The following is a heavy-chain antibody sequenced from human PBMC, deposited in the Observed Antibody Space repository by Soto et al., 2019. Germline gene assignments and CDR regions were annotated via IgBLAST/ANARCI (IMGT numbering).Heavy chain of an antibody. CDR1: GGSISSSSYY. CDR2: IYYSGST. Sequence: PSETLSLTCTVSGGSISSSSYYWGWIRQPPGKGLEWIGSIYYSGSTYYIPSLKSRVTISVDTSKNQFSLKLSSVTAADTAVYYCARLYSSGWSYYYYYGMDVWGQGTTVTVSS. J-gene: IGHJ6*02. V-gene: IGHV4-39*01. D-gene: IGHD6-19*01. CDR3: ARLYSSGWSYYYYYGMDV.